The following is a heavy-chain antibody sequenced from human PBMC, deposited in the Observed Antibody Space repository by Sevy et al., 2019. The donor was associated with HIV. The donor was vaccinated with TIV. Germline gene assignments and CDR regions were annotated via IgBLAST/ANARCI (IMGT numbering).Heavy chain of an antibody. CDR1: GFTFSNDW. CDR3: AREQITGAKPYYYDY. D-gene: IGHD1-7*01. V-gene: IGHV3-7*01. J-gene: IGHJ4*02. Sequence: GGSLRLSCAVAGFTFSNDWMSWVRQAPGKGLECVANINQDGAQKYYLDSVKGRFFVSRDNAKNSLYLQMDSLRAEDTAVYYCAREQITGAKPYYYDYWGQGTLVTVSS. CDR2: INQDGAQK.